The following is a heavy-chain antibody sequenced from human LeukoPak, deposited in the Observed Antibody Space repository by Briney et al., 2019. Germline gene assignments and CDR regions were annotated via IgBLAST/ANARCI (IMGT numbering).Heavy chain of an antibody. J-gene: IGHJ3*02. V-gene: IGHV4-34*01. Sequence: SETLSLTCAAYGGSFSGYYWSWIRQPPGKGLEWIGEINHSGSTNYNSSLKSRVTISVNTSKNQFSLKVSSVTAADTAVYYCARIGAATYPDAFDIWGQGTMVTVSS. D-gene: IGHD2-15*01. CDR3: ARIGAATYPDAFDI. CDR1: GGSFSGYY. CDR2: INHSGST.